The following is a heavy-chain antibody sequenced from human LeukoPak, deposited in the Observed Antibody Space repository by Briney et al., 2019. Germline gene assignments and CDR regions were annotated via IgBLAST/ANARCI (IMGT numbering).Heavy chain of an antibody. CDR2: INHSGST. CDR3: AILRADYYDSSGYYFDY. CDR1: GGSFSGYY. J-gene: IGHJ4*02. V-gene: IGHV4-34*01. D-gene: IGHD3-22*01. Sequence: SETLSLTCAVYGGSFSGYYWNWIRQPPGKGLEWIGEINHSGSTNYNPSLKSRVTISVDTSKNQFSLKLSSVTAADTAVYYCAILRADYYDSSGYYFDYWGQGTLVTVSS.